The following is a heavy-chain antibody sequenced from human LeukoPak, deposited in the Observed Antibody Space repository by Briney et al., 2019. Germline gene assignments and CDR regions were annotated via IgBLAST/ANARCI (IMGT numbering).Heavy chain of an antibody. V-gene: IGHV4-59*10. CDR3: AKGGASSLPFDI. D-gene: IGHD2/OR15-2a*01. Sequence: SETLSLTCAVYGGSFSGYYWSWIRQPAGKGLEWIGFVYTSGTTNYNPSLKSRVTLSLDTSKNQFSLKLNSVTAADTAVYYCAKGGASSLPFDIWGQGTMVTVSS. CDR1: GGSFSGYY. CDR2: VYTSGTT. J-gene: IGHJ3*02.